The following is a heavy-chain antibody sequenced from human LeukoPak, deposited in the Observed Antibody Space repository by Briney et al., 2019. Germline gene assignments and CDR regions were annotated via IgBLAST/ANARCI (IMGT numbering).Heavy chain of an antibody. CDR2: IYHSGST. J-gene: IGHJ4*02. CDR1: GYSISSGYY. V-gene: IGHV4-38-2*02. Sequence: KPSETLSLTCTVSGYSISSGYYWGWIRQPPGKGLEWIGSIYHSGSTYYNPSLKSRVTISVDTSKNQFSLKLSSVTAADTAVYYCAGGGIAAAGTLWGQGTLVTVSS. D-gene: IGHD6-13*01. CDR3: AGGGIAAAGTL.